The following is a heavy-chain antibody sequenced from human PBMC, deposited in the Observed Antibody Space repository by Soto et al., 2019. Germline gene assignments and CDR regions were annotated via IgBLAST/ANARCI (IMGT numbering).Heavy chain of an antibody. Sequence: SPRISCAASGFTFSNYGMHWVRQPPGKGLEWVAVISYDGYSRSYADSVKGRSTISRDNSKDTLYLQMDSLRPEDTAVYYCAKDHENGAYGTTRSTDYCGQGTLVTVSS. CDR3: AKDHENGAYGTTRSTDY. V-gene: IGHV3-30*18. D-gene: IGHD1-1*01. J-gene: IGHJ4*02. CDR2: ISYDGYSR. CDR1: GFTFSNYG.